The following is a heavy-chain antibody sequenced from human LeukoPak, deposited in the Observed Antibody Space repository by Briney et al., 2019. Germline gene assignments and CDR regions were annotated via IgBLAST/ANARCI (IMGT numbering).Heavy chain of an antibody. D-gene: IGHD3-9*01. V-gene: IGHV4-39*01. Sequence: SETLSLTCTVSGGSMSSSSYYWGWIRQPPGKGLEWIGSIYYSGSTYYNPSLKSRVTISVDTSKNQFSLKLSSVTAADTAVYYCARQVDDILTGYRYYFDYWGQGTLVTVSS. CDR3: ARQVDDILTGYRYYFDY. CDR1: GGSMSSSSYY. CDR2: IYYSGST. J-gene: IGHJ4*02.